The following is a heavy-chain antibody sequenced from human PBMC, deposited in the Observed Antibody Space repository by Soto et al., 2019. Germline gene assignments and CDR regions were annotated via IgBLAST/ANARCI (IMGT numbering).Heavy chain of an antibody. CDR2: IIPIFGTA. V-gene: IGHV1-69*13. J-gene: IGHJ4*02. CDR3: ARDLSRDGYNAFDY. CDR1: GGTFSSYA. D-gene: IGHD5-12*01. Sequence: SVKVSCKASGGTFSSYAISWVRQAPGQGLEWMGGIIPIFGTANYAQKFQGRVTITADESTSTAYMELSSLRSEDTAVYYCARDLSRDGYNAFDYWGQGTLVTVSS.